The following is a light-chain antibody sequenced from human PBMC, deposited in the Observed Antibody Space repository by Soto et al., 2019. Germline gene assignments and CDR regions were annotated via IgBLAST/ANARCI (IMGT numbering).Light chain of an antibody. J-gene: IGKJ4*01. CDR1: QSISRY. CDR2: GAS. CDR3: RQYGRSLGFA. Sequence: IVLTHSPGTLSLSPCERTTLSCRASQSISRYLAWYQQKPGQAPRLLIYGASSRATGIPDRFSGSGSGTDFTLAISRLEPEDFAVYYCRQYGRSLGFAFGGGTKVDIK. V-gene: IGKV3-20*01.